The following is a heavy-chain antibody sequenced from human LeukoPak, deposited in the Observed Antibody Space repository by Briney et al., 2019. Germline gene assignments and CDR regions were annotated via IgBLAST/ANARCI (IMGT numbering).Heavy chain of an antibody. CDR1: GFTFDDYT. D-gene: IGHD6-19*01. V-gene: IGHV3-43*01. CDR2: ISWDGGST. Sequence: GGSLRLSCAASGFTFDDYTMHRVRQAPGKGLEWVSLISWDGGSTYYADSVKGRFTISRDNSKNSLYLQMNSLRTEDTALYYCARLYNWFDPWGQGTLVTVSS. CDR3: ARLYNWFDP. J-gene: IGHJ5*02.